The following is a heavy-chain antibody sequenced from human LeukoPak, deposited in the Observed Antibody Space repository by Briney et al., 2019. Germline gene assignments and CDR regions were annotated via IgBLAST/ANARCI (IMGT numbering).Heavy chain of an antibody. Sequence: GGSLRLSCAASGFTFIDYDMHWVRQVMGKGLEWVSAIGIRGDTHYSGSVKGQSTISRENAERSLYLQMNSLRAEDTAVYYCARGGIQVSGIDEFDYWGQGTLVTVSS. CDR3: ARGGIQVSGIDEFDY. J-gene: IGHJ4*02. CDR1: GFTFIDYD. CDR2: IGIRGDT. V-gene: IGHV3-13*01. D-gene: IGHD6-19*01.